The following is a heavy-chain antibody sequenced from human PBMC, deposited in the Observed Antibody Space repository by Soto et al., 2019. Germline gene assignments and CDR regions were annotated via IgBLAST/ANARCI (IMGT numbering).Heavy chain of an antibody. CDR2: IYKDGNYS. CDR3: TRGLRPISTGTGAY. CDR1: VLIVKIHW. V-gene: IGHV3-74*01. J-gene: IGHJ4*02. D-gene: IGHD3-10*01. Sequence: GALRGVCVELVLIVKIHWMHWVRQRPGKGLVWISRIYKDGNYSDYADSVRGRFTISRDNVNDTLYLQMHNLRAEDSGLYYCTRGLRPISTGTGAYWGQGTPVTVSS.